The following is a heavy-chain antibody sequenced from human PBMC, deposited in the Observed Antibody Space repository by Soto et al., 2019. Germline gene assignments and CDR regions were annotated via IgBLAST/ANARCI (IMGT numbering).Heavy chain of an antibody. CDR1: GGSISSYY. CDR3: ARDIWFDP. Sequence: SETLSLTCTVSGGSISSYYWSWIRQPPGKGLEWIGYIYYSGSTNYNPSLKSRVTISVDTSKNQFSLKLSSVTAADTAVYYCARDIWFDPWGQGTLVTVSS. CDR2: IYYSGST. V-gene: IGHV4-59*01. J-gene: IGHJ5*02.